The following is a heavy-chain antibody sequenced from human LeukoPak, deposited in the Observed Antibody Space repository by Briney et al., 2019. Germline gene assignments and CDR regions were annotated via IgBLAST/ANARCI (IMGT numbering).Heavy chain of an antibody. CDR3: ARLSIAAAGLDY. Sequence: SETLSLTCTVSGYSISSGYYWGWIRQPPGKGLEWIGTIYDSGSIYYNPSLKSRVTISVDTSKNQFSLKLRSVIAADTAVYYCARLSIAAAGLDYWGQGTLVTVSS. V-gene: IGHV4-38-2*02. J-gene: IGHJ4*02. D-gene: IGHD6-13*01. CDR1: GYSISSGYY. CDR2: IYDSGSI.